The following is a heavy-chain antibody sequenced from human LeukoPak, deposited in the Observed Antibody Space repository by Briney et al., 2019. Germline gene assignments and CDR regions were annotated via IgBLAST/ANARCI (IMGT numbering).Heavy chain of an antibody. CDR2: IIPIFSTA. V-gene: IGHV1-69*13. J-gene: IGHJ4*02. CDR3: ARAAQYYYDSSGYYVDFDY. CDR1: GYTYTGYY. D-gene: IGHD3-22*01. Sequence: ASVRVSCKASGYTYTGYYMYWVRQAPGQGLEWMGGIIPIFSTANYAQKFQGRVTITADESTSTAYMELSSLRSEDTAVYYCARAAQYYYDSSGYYVDFDYWGQGTLVTVSS.